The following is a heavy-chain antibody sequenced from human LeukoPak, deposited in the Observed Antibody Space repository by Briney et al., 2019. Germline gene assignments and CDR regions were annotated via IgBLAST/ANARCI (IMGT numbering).Heavy chain of an antibody. CDR1: GFTFSSYA. CDR2: IRGSGGST. V-gene: IGHV3-23*01. D-gene: IGHD3-22*01. CDR3: AKGRDYYDSSGILDY. J-gene: IGHJ4*02. Sequence: PGGSLRLSCPASGFTFSSYAMSWVRQAPGKGLEWVSAIRGSGGSTYYADSVKGRFTISRDNSENTLYLQMNSLRAEDTAVYYCAKGRDYYDSSGILDYWGQGTLVTVSS.